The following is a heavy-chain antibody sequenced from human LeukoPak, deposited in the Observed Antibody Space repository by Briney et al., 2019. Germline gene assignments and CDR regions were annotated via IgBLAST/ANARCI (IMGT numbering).Heavy chain of an antibody. CDR3: ARWYSSSSHNWFDP. CDR1: GYSFTSYW. CDR2: IYPGNSDT. D-gene: IGHD6-6*01. J-gene: IGHJ5*02. Sequence: GAFLKICCETSGYSFTSYWIYWVRQMPGKELQWMGSIYPGNSDTRYSPSFQGHVTISADSSSSTDYLQWSSLKASDTAMYYCARWYSSSSHNWFDPWGQGTLVSVSS. V-gene: IGHV5-78*01.